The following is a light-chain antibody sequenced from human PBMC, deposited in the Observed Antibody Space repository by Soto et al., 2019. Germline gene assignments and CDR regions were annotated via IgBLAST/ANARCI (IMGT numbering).Light chain of an antibody. CDR2: GAS. CDR3: QPYGSSPPT. CDR1: QGVSKNF. V-gene: IGKV3-20*01. J-gene: IGKJ4*01. Sequence: EIVLTQSPGTLSLSPGERATLSCRASQGVSKNFLAWYQQKPGQAHRLLISGASNRATAIPDRLSASGSGTDFSLPIARLAPEDLAVYFCQPYGSSPPTFGGGTKV.